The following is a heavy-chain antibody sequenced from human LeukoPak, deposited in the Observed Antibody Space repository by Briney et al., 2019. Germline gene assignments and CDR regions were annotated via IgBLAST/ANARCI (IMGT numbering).Heavy chain of an antibody. CDR2: IYYSGST. D-gene: IGHD3-22*01. Sequence: SETLSLTCTVSGGSISGYYWSWIRRPPGKGLEWIGYIYYSGSTNYNPSLKSRVIISVDTSKNQFSLKLSSVTAADTAVYYCARDRGRRYYDSSGYYGMDVWGQGTTVTVSS. CDR3: ARDRGRRYYDSSGYYGMDV. V-gene: IGHV4-59*12. CDR1: GGSISGYY. J-gene: IGHJ6*02.